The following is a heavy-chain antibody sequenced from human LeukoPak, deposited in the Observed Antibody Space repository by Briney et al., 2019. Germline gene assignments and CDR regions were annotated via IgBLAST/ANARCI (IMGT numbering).Heavy chain of an antibody. CDR3: ARDRGLHMYCSGWSVDY. D-gene: IGHD6-19*01. CDR1: GYTFTSYG. CDR2: ISAYNGNT. V-gene: IGHV1-18*01. Sequence: ASVKVSCKASGYTFTSYGISWVRQAPGQGLEWMGWISAYNGNTNYAQKLQGRVTMTTDTSTSTAYMELRSLRSDDTAVYYCARDRGLHMYCSGWSVDYWGQGTLVTVSS. J-gene: IGHJ4*02.